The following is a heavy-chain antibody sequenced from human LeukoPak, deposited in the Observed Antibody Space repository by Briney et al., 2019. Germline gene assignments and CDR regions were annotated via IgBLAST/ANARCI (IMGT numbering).Heavy chain of an antibody. CDR1: GGSISSYY. CDR2: IYYSGST. V-gene: IGHV4-59*01. J-gene: IGHJ4*02. D-gene: IGHD6-13*01. Sequence: SETLSLTCTVSGGSISSYYWSWIRQPPGKGLEWIGYIYYSGSTNYNPSLKSRVTISVDTSKNQFSLKLSSVTAADTAVYYCARENVYSSSWYDYWGQGTLVTVSS. CDR3: ARENVYSSSWYDY.